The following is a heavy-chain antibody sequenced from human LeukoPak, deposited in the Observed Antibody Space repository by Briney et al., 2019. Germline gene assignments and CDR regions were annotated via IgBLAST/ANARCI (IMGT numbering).Heavy chain of an antibody. CDR2: ISSSGSYI. J-gene: IGHJ3*01. CDR3: ARKDGSDDSFDV. Sequence: GGSLRLSCAASGFTFSTYSMTWVRQAPGKGLEWVSSISSSGSYIYYADSVEGRFTISRDNAKNSLYLRMNSLGADGTAVYYCARKDGSDDSFDVWGQGTMVTVSS. D-gene: IGHD3-10*01. CDR1: GFTFSTYS. V-gene: IGHV3-21*01.